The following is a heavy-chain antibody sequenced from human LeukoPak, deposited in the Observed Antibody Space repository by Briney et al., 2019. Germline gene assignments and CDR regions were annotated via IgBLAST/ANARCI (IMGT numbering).Heavy chain of an antibody. CDR3: ATSGSIVWGRTGTASSL. CDR1: GFTVGSNY. D-gene: IGHD2-21*02. Sequence: GGSLRLSCAASGFTVGSNYLSWVRQAPGKGLEWVSIIYGGGITFYADSVKGRFTISRHNSKNTLYLQMNSLRAEDTATYYCATSGSIVWGRTGTASSLWGQGTLVTVSS. CDR2: IYGGGIT. J-gene: IGHJ4*02. V-gene: IGHV3-53*04.